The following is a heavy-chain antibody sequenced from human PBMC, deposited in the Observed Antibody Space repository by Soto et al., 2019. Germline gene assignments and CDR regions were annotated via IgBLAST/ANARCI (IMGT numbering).Heavy chain of an antibody. Sequence: EVQLVESGGGLVRPGGSLRLSCAASGFTFSSYTMHWVRQAPGKGLEWVSSITSTSTYIYYTDSLKGRFTISKDKANNSLFLQMNNLGPGDTAVYYCARDGARDRGDKGFDYWGQGTVVTVSS. V-gene: IGHV3-21*01. CDR3: ARDGARDRGDKGFDY. J-gene: IGHJ4*02. D-gene: IGHD2-21*02. CDR2: ITSTSTYI. CDR1: GFTFSSYT.